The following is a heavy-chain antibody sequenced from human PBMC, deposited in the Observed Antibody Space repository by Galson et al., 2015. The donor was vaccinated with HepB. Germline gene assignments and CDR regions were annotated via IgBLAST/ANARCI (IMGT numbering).Heavy chain of an antibody. V-gene: IGHV4-31*03. Sequence: TLSLTCTVSGGSLGSGGYYWSWIRQHPGKGLEWIGYTHYSGSTYSNPSLTGRLTISEGMSKNQFSLKVGSVTAADAAIYYCARGSEDNYGSFDYWGQGTLGTVSS. CDR2: THYSGST. CDR1: GGSLGSGGYY. J-gene: IGHJ4*02. D-gene: IGHD3-10*01. CDR3: ARGSEDNYGSFDY.